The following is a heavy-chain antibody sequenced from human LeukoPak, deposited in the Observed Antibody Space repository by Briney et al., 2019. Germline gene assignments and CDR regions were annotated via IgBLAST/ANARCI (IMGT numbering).Heavy chain of an antibody. CDR3: TTRTNYYDSSGYYLAVY. Sequence: PGGSLRLSCAASGFTFSNVWMNWVRQAPGKGLEWVGRIKSKSDGGTTDYAAPVKGRFTISRDDSKNTLYLQMNSLKCEDTAVYYCTTRTNYYDSSGYYLAVYWGQGTLVTVSS. J-gene: IGHJ4*02. V-gene: IGHV3-15*07. CDR1: GFTFSNVW. CDR2: IKSKSDGGTT. D-gene: IGHD3-22*01.